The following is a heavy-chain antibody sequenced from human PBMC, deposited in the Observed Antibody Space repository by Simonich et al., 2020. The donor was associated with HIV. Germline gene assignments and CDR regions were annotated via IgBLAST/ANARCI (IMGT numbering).Heavy chain of an antibody. Sequence: QVQLQQWGAGLLKPSETLSLTCAVYGGSFSGYYWNWIRQPPGKGREWIGEINHSGSTNYNPSLKSRVTRSVDTSKNQFSLKLSSVTAADTAVYYCARAGRGSGSSFYWYFDLWGRGTLVTVSS. CDR3: ARAGRGSGSSFYWYFDL. CDR2: INHSGST. V-gene: IGHV4-34*01. J-gene: IGHJ2*01. CDR1: GGSFSGYY. D-gene: IGHD1-26*01.